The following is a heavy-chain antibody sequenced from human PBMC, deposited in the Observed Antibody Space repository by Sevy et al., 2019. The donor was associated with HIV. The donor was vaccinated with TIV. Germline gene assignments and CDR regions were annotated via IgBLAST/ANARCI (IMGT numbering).Heavy chain of an antibody. D-gene: IGHD1-20*01. V-gene: IGHV6-1*01. CDR3: ARDGLTYGGMDV. CDR2: TYCRSKWYN. J-gene: IGHJ6*02. Sequence: QSLTISLTCAISGDSVSSNSAAWNWIRLSPSRDLEWLGRTYCRSKWYNDYAVSVKSRITINPDTSKNQVSRQLNSVTPEDTAIYYCARDGLTYGGMDVWGQGTTVTVSS. CDR1: GDSVSSNSAA.